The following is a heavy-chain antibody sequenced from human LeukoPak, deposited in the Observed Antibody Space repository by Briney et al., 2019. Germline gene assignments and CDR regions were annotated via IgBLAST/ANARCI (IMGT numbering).Heavy chain of an antibody. V-gene: IGHV4-30-4*01. CDR2: IYYSGST. CDR3: ARMTTVTYNFDC. Sequence: SETLSLTCTVSGGSISSGDYYWSWIRQPPGKGLEWIGYIYYSGSTYYNPSLKSRVTISVDTSKNQFSLKLSSVTAADTAAYYCARMTTVTYNFDCWGQGTLVTVSS. CDR1: GGSISSGDYY. J-gene: IGHJ4*02. D-gene: IGHD4-17*01.